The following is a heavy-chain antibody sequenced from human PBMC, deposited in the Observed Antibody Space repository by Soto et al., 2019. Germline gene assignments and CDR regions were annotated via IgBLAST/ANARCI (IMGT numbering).Heavy chain of an antibody. J-gene: IGHJ6*02. CDR1: GCTFSTYP. CDR3: VKPPVITASYYHYDMDV. Sequence: PGGSLRLSCAASGCTFSTYPMRWVRQAPGKGLEWVSGISGSGISTYYTDSVKGRFTISRDNSKNTVFLQMNSLRDEDTAVYYCVKPPVITASYYHYDMDVWGQCTTVT. V-gene: IGHV3-23*01. CDR2: ISGSGIST. D-gene: IGHD4-4*01.